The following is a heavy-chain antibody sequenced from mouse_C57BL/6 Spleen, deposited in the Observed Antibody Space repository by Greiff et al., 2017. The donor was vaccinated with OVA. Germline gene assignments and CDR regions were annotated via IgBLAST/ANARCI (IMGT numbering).Heavy chain of an antibody. Sequence: QVQLKQPGAELVRPGSSVKLSCKASGYTFTSYWMHWVKQRPMQGLEWIGNIDPSDSETHYNQKFKDKATLTVDKSSSTAYMQLSSLTSEDSAVYYCARGPYGSSYGYYGVWGTGTTVTVSS. D-gene: IGHD1-1*01. CDR1: GYTFTSYW. CDR3: ARGPYGSSYGYYGV. V-gene: IGHV1-52*01. J-gene: IGHJ1*03. CDR2: IDPSDSET.